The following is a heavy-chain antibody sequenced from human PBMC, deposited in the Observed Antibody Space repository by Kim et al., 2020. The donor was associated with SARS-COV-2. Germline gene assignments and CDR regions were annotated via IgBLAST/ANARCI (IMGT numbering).Heavy chain of an antibody. CDR1: GFTFGTYW. CDR2: IKQDGSEK. D-gene: IGHD2-15*01. CDR3: AKEEVSPGGKSHSDY. J-gene: IGHJ4*02. Sequence: GGSLRLSCAASGFTFGTYWMTWVRQPPGKGLEWVANIKQDGSEKYYVDSVEGRFTISRDNAKNSLYLQMSNLRAEDTAVYYCAKEEVSPGGKSHSDYWGQGTLVAVSS. V-gene: IGHV3-7*04.